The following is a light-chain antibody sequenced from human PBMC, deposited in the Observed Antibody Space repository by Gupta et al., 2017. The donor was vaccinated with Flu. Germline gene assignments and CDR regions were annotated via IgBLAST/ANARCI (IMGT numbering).Light chain of an antibody. J-gene: IGLJ2*01. CDR3: QTWGTDTRI. CDR2: LNSDGSH. Sequence: SGHNSYAIAWHQQRPEKGPRYLMKLNSDGSHTKGDGIPDRFAGSRSGAEWYLTISSLQSEDEADYYCQTWGTDTRIFGGGTRLTVL. CDR1: SGHNSYA. V-gene: IGLV4-69*01.